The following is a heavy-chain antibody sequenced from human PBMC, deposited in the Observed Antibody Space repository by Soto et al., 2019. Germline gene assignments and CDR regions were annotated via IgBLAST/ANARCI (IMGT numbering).Heavy chain of an antibody. D-gene: IGHD6-19*01. CDR1: GGTFSSYT. V-gene: IGHV1-69*08. J-gene: IGHJ6*02. Sequence: QVQLVQSGAEVKKPGSSVKVSCKASGGTFSSYTISWVRQAPGQGLEWMGRIIPILGIANYAQKFQGRVTITANKSASTSYTELNSLRSEDTAVYYCARDGKVGCIGWCGGVLFYYYAFDVWGQGTTVTVSS. CDR2: IIPILGIA. CDR3: ARDGKVGCIGWCGGVLFYYYAFDV.